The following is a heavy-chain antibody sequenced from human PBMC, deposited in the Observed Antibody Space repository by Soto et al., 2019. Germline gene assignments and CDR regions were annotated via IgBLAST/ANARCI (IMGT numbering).Heavy chain of an antibody. D-gene: IGHD1-20*01. CDR1: GFTFSSYA. J-gene: IGHJ4*02. Sequence: EVQLLESGGGLVQPGGSLRLSCAASGFTFSSYAMSWVRQAPGKGLEWVSAISGSGGSTYYADSVKGRFTISRDNSKNPLYLQMNSLRAEDTAVYYCAKLKGRLVWLDYWGQGTLVTVSS. CDR2: ISGSGGST. V-gene: IGHV3-23*01. CDR3: AKLKGRLVWLDY.